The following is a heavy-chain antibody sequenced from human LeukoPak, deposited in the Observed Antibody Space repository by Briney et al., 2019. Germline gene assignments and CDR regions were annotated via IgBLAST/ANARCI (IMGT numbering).Heavy chain of an antibody. D-gene: IGHD3-10*01. V-gene: IGHV4-59*01. CDR1: GGSISSYY. J-gene: IGHJ4*02. Sequence: PSETLSLTCTVSGGSISSYYWSWSWHRPRKGMEWVGYIYYSGSANYNPSPTSRAPIPVATSKNQFSLTLNSVTVADTAVYYFTRVSSEMSTYFDYWGQGTLVTVSS. CDR3: TRVSSEMSTYFDY. CDR2: IYYSGSA.